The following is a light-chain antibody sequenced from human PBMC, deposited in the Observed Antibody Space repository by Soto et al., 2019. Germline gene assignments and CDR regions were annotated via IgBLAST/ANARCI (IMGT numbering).Light chain of an antibody. CDR3: QQTYNLPRT. CDR2: GAS. Sequence: DIRITQSPSSLSASVGARVTITCRSSLTIGDSLSWFQQKVGKPPTLLIYGASALQSGVPARFSGSGSGTDFTLTINNMQSEDFATYYCQQTYNLPRTFGQGTKVDIK. V-gene: IGKV1-39*01. J-gene: IGKJ1*01. CDR1: LTIGDS.